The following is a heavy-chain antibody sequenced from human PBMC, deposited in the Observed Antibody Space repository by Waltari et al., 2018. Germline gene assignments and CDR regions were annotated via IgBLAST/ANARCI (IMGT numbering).Heavy chain of an antibody. CDR3: ARGYSSSSGAFDY. V-gene: IGHV3-7*04. CDR2: IKQDGSEK. D-gene: IGHD6-6*01. J-gene: IGHJ4*02. Sequence: EVQLVESGGGLVQPGGSLRLSCAASGFTFSSYWMSWVRQAPGKGLEWVANIKQDGSEKYYVDSVKGRFTISRDNAKNSLYLQMNSLRAEDTAVYYCARGYSSSSGAFDYWGQGTLVTVSS. CDR1: GFTFSSYW.